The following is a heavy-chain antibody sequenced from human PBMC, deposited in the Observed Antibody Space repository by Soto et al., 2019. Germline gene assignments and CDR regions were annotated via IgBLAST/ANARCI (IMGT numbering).Heavy chain of an antibody. CDR2: INHSGST. CDR1: GGSISRGGYY. V-gene: IGHV4-34*01. D-gene: IGHD3-10*01. CDR3: ARVGPYGGGISYGSGSYYNSRLDY. J-gene: IGHJ4*02. Sequence: PSETLSLTCTGSGGSISRGGYYWSWIRQPPGKGLEWIGEINHSGSTNYNPSLKSRVTISVDTSKNQFSLKLSSVTAADTAVYYCARVGPYGGGISYGSGSYYNSRLDYWGQGTLVTVSS.